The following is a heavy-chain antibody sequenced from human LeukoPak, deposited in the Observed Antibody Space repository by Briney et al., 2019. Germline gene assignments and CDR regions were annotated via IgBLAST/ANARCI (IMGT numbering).Heavy chain of an antibody. V-gene: IGHV3-23*01. CDR1: GFTFSSYA. Sequence: TGGSLRLSCAASGFTFSSYAMSWVRQAPGKGLEWVSAISGSGGSTYYADSVKGRFTISRDNSKNTLYLQMNSLRAEDTAVYYCAKRPGGYFALDIWGQGTMVTVSS. CDR2: ISGSGGST. CDR3: AKRPGGYFALDI. J-gene: IGHJ3*02. D-gene: IGHD1-1*01.